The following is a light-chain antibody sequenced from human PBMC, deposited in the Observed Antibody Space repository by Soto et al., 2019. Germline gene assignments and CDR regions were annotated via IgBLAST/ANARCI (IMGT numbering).Light chain of an antibody. Sequence: EIVLTQSPGTLSLSPGERATLSCRASQSVSSSYLAWYQQKPGQAPRLLIYGASSRATGIPDRFSGSGSGTDFTLTISKLEPGDFAVYYCQQYGSSPPRLTFGGGTKMEIK. V-gene: IGKV3-20*01. CDR2: GAS. CDR1: QSVSSSY. CDR3: QQYGSSPPRLT. J-gene: IGKJ4*01.